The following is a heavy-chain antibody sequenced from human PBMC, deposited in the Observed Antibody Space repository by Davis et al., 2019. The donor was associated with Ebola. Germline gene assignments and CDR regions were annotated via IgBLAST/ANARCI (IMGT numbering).Heavy chain of an antibody. Sequence: GESLKISCAASGFTFSSYAMHWVRQAPGKGLAWVAVISYDGSNKYYADSVKGRFTISRDNSKNTLYLQMNSLRAEDTAVYYCARGRHSSGWYGVDYWGQGTLVTVSS. J-gene: IGHJ4*02. CDR1: GFTFSSYA. D-gene: IGHD6-19*01. CDR2: ISYDGSNK. CDR3: ARGRHSSGWYGVDY. V-gene: IGHV3-30-3*01.